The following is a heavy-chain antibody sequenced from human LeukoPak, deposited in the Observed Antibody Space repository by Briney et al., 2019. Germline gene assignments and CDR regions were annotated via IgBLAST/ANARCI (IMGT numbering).Heavy chain of an antibody. Sequence: ASVKVSCKASGYTFTSYGISWVRQAPGQGLEWMGWISAYNGNTNYAQKLQGRVTMTTDTSTSTAYMELSRLRSDDTAVYYCAREAYDSGNFRTDYYYMDVWGIGTTVTVSS. CDR3: AREAYDSGNFRTDYYYMDV. CDR2: ISAYNGNT. D-gene: IGHD3-10*01. V-gene: IGHV1-18*01. CDR1: GYTFTSYG. J-gene: IGHJ6*03.